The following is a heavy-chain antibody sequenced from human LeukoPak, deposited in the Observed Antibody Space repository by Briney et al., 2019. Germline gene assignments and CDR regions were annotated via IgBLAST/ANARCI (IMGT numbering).Heavy chain of an antibody. D-gene: IGHD3-10*01. CDR2: ISSSSNTM. CDR3: AELTSMVEQY. J-gene: IGHJ4*02. V-gene: IGHV3-48*03. CDR1: GFTFSNYE. Sequence: GVSLRLSCAASGFTFSNYEMIWLRQAPGKGLEGLSYISSSSNTMVYADSERGLFTIYRDNPKNSLYLQMNSLSAEDTAVYFCAELTSMVEQYWGQGTLVTVSS.